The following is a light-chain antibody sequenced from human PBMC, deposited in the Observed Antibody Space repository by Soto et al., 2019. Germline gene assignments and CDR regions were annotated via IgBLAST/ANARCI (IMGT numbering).Light chain of an antibody. Sequence: QSALTQPPSASGSPGQSVTISCTGTISDVGGYNYVAWYQQHPGKAPKLMIYEVNHRPSGVSNRFSGSKSGNTASLTITGLQAEDEADYYCSSFTTSLTVVFGGGTKLTVL. CDR1: ISDVGGYNY. CDR3: SSFTTSLTVV. J-gene: IGLJ2*01. V-gene: IGLV2-14*01. CDR2: EVN.